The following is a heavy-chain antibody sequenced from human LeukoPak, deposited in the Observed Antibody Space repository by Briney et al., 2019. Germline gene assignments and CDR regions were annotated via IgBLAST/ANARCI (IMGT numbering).Heavy chain of an antibody. J-gene: IGHJ5*02. CDR1: GDSVSSNSAA. V-gene: IGHV6-1*01. Sequence: SQTLSLTCDISGDSVSSNSAAWNWIRQSPSRGLEWLGRTYYRSKWYNDYAVSVKGRIIISPDTSKNRFSLQLNSVTPEDTAVYYCVRMAAAIPASWGQGTLVTVSS. CDR2: TYYRSKWYN. CDR3: VRMAAAIPAS. D-gene: IGHD5-24*01.